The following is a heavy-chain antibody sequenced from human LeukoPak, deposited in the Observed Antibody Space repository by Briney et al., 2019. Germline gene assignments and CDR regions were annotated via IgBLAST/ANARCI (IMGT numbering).Heavy chain of an antibody. CDR3: AKDLSRWGSYRSDAFDI. J-gene: IGHJ3*02. Sequence: GGSLRLSCAASGFTFDDYGMSWVRQAPGKGLEWVSGINWNGGSIDYADSVKGRFTISRDNAKNSLYLQMNSLRTEDTALYYCAKDLSRWGSYRSDAFDIWGQGTMVTVSS. CDR2: INWNGGSI. CDR1: GFTFDDYG. V-gene: IGHV3-20*04. D-gene: IGHD3-16*02.